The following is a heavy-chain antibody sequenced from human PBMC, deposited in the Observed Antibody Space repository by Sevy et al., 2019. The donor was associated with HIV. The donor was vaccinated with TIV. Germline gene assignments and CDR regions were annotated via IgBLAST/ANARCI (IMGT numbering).Heavy chain of an antibody. CDR3: ARVSSIYYDRGYFYAMDV. Sequence: GGSLRLSCAASGFTFSSYAIHWVRQAPGKGLEWVANINQDGSEKYHLDSVKGRFTISRDNAKNSLYLQMNSLRAEDSSVYFCARVSSIYYDRGYFYAMDVWGQGTTVTVSS. CDR1: GFTFSSYA. CDR2: INQDGSEK. V-gene: IGHV3-7*01. D-gene: IGHD3-22*01. J-gene: IGHJ6*02.